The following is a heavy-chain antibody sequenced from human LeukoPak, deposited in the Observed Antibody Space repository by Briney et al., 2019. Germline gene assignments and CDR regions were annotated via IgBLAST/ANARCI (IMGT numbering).Heavy chain of an antibody. V-gene: IGHV3-23*01. CDR3: AKHRSLGNFDH. CDR1: GFTFNTYA. CDR2: ISGTGRTT. J-gene: IGHJ4*02. D-gene: IGHD2-21*01. Sequence: GGSLRLSCAASGFTFNTYAMSWVRQAPGKGLEWASTISGTGRTTYYADSVKGRFTISRDNSNNTLYLQMNSLSAEDTAVYFCAKHRSLGNFDHWGQGLLVIVSS.